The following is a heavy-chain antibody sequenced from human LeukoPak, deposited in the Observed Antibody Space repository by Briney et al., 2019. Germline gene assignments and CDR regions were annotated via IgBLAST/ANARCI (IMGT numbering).Heavy chain of an antibody. Sequence: ASVKVSCKASGYTFTGYYMHWVRQAPGQGLEWMGWINPNSGGTNYAQKFQGRVTMTRDTSISTAYMELSRLRSDDTAVYYCARAGYCSSTSCYMGQIDYRGQGTLVTVSS. CDR3: ARAGYCSSTSCYMGQIDY. D-gene: IGHD2-2*02. CDR1: GYTFTGYY. CDR2: INPNSGGT. V-gene: IGHV1-2*02. J-gene: IGHJ4*02.